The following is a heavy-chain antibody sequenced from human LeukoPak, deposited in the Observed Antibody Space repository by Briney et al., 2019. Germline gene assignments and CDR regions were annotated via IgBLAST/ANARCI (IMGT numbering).Heavy chain of an antibody. D-gene: IGHD3-16*01. CDR2: IWYDGSNK. J-gene: IGHJ4*02. Sequence: PGGSLRLSCAASGFTFSSYGMHWVRQAPGKGLGWVAVIWYDGSNKYYADSVKGRFTISRDNSKNTLYLQMNSLRAEDTAVYYCARDPAWMGLRLGELVGGALNWGQGTRVTVSS. V-gene: IGHV3-33*01. CDR3: ARDPAWMGLRLGELVGGALN. CDR1: GFTFSSYG.